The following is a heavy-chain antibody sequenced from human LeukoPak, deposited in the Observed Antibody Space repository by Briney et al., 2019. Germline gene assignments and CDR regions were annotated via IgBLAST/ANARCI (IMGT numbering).Heavy chain of an antibody. D-gene: IGHD6-13*01. J-gene: IGHJ4*02. CDR3: ARGPTMAADKGYFDF. V-gene: IGHV4-4*08. CDR1: GGSFSGYY. Sequence: SETLSLTCAVYGGSFSGYYWSWIRQPPGKGLEWIGRIYTSGSTNYNPSLKSRVTISVDTSKNQFSLRLSSVTAADTAVYYCARGPTMAADKGYFDFWGQGTLVTVSS. CDR2: IYTSGST.